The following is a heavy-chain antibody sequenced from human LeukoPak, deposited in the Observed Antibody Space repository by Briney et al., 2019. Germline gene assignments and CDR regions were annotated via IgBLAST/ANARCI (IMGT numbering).Heavy chain of an antibody. Sequence: SETLSLTCTVSGGSISNYYWSWIRQPPGKGKEWIGYISTSGSTNSNPSLKSRVTMSVDTSQNQFSLNLSSVAAADTAVYYCAGLHGGKGEYYFDFWGPGTLVTVSS. J-gene: IGHJ4*02. CDR2: ISTSGST. CDR3: AGLHGGKGEYYFDF. D-gene: IGHD4-23*01. CDR1: GGSISNYY. V-gene: IGHV4-4*09.